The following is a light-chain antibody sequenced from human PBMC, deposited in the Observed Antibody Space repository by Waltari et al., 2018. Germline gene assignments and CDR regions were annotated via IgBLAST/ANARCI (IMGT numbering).Light chain of an antibody. V-gene: IGKV1-39*01. CDR2: GAS. Sequence: DLQMTQSPSSLSASVGARVTITCRPSQSISTYLIWYQQKPGKAPQLLIYGASTLQSGVPSRFRGSGSGTDFTLTITSLQPEDFATYYCQQSFGAPLTFGGGTKVEIK. CDR1: QSISTY. CDR3: QQSFGAPLT. J-gene: IGKJ4*01.